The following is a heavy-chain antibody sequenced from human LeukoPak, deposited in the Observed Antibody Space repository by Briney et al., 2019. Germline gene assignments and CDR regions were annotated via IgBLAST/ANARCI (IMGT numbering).Heavy chain of an antibody. D-gene: IGHD6-6*01. Sequence: GGSLRLSCAASGFTFSSYGMHWVRQAPGKGLEWVAFIRYDGSNNYYADSVKGRFTISRDNSKNTLYLQMNSLRAEDTAVYYCAKIAARGYYFDYWGQGTLVTVSS. J-gene: IGHJ4*02. CDR1: GFTFSSYG. CDR2: IRYDGSNN. CDR3: AKIAARGYYFDY. V-gene: IGHV3-30*02.